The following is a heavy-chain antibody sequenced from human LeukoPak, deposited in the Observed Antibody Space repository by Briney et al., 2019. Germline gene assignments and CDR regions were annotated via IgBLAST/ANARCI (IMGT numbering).Heavy chain of an antibody. D-gene: IGHD1-26*01. J-gene: IGHJ4*02. V-gene: IGHV4-59*08. Sequence: SETLSLTCTVSGGSISSYYWSWIRQPPGKGLEWIGYIYSSGSTNYNPSLKSRVTISVDTSKNQFSLKLSSVTAADTAVYYCARHRIVGAYYFDYWGQGTLVTVSS. CDR2: IYSSGST. CDR1: GGSISSYY. CDR3: ARHRIVGAYYFDY.